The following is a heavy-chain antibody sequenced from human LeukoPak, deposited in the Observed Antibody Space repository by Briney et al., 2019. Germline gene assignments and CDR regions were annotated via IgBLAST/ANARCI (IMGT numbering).Heavy chain of an antibody. Sequence: SETLSLTCTVSGGSISSSSYYWGWIRQPPGKGLEWIGSIYYSGSTYYNPSLKSRVTISVDTSKNQFSLKLSSVTAADTAVYYCARGGSSWYSIGFDYWGQGTLVTVSS. CDR1: GGSISSSSYY. D-gene: IGHD6-13*01. V-gene: IGHV4-39*07. J-gene: IGHJ4*02. CDR2: IYYSGST. CDR3: ARGGSSWYSIGFDY.